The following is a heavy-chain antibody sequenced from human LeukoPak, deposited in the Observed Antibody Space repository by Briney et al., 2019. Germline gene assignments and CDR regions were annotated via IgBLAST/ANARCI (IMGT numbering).Heavy chain of an antibody. CDR3: ARGEFWGGPIFFADNYRDA. CDR1: GSGFTFSEYW. CDR2: IKGDGSET. Sequence: GGSLRLSCVASGSGFTFSEYWMGWVRQAPGERLEWVANIKGDGSETYYVDSVKGRFSVSRDNSKNSISLQMNSLRGDDTALYSCARGEFWGGPIFFADNYRDAWGKGTPVTVSS. V-gene: IGHV3-7*01. J-gene: IGHJ6*03. D-gene: IGHD3-16*01.